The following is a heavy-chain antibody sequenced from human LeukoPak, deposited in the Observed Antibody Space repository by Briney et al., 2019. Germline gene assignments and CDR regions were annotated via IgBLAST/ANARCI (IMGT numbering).Heavy chain of an antibody. V-gene: IGHV1-2*06. CDR3: ARGGIQLWLRGKGLDY. CDR1: GYTFTGYY. D-gene: IGHD5-18*01. CDR2: INPNSGGT. Sequence: ASVKVSCKASGYTFTGYYMHWVRLAPGQGLEWMGRINPNSGGTNYAQKFQGRVTMTRDTSISTAYMELSRLRSDDTAVYYCARGGIQLWLRGKGLDYWGQGTLVTVSS. J-gene: IGHJ4*02.